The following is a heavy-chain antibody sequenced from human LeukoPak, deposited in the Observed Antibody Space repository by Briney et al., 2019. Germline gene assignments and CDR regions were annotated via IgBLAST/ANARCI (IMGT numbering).Heavy chain of an antibody. V-gene: IGHV1-24*01. CDR3: ARADGSGIHLGN. D-gene: IGHD3-10*01. J-gene: IGHJ4*02. CDR1: GYTLTELS. Sequence: ASVKVSCKVSGYTLTELSMHWVRQAPGKGLEWMGGFDPEDGETIYAQKFQGRVTMTEDTSTDTAYMELSSLRSGDTAVYYCARADGSGIHLGNWGQGTLVTVSS. CDR2: FDPEDGET.